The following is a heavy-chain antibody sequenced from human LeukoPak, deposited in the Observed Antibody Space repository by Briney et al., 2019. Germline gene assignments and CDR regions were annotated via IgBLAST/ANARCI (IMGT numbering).Heavy chain of an antibody. CDR3: ARASRLAPPGDI. CDR1: GFTFSSYS. V-gene: IGHV3-48*01. Sequence: PGGSLRLSCAASGFTFSSYSMNWVRQAPGKGLEWVSYISSSSSTIYYADSVKGRFTISRDNAKNSLYLQMNSLRAEDTAVYYCARASRLAPPGDIWGQGIMVTVSS. CDR2: ISSSSSTI. D-gene: IGHD3-10*01. J-gene: IGHJ3*02.